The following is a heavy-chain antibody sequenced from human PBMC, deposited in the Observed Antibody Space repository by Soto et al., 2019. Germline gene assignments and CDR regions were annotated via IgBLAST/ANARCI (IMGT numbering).Heavy chain of an antibody. J-gene: IGHJ4*02. V-gene: IGHV5-51*01. Sequence: GESLKISCKVSVFDFTGHWIGWVRQMPGKGLEWMGIIFPGDSETRYSPSFQGQVTISLDKSTNTAYLQWSSLKSSDTAMYFCARETTDFESWGQGTLVTVSS. CDR1: VFDFTGHW. CDR3: ARETTDFES. D-gene: IGHD4-4*01. CDR2: IFPGDSET.